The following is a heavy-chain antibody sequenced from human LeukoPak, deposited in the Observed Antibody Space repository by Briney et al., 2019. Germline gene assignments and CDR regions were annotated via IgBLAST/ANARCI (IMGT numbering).Heavy chain of an antibody. V-gene: IGHV1-2*02. CDR2: INPNSGGT. CDR3: ARGPAAAGFYYYYYGMDV. D-gene: IGHD6-13*01. CDR1: GYTFTGYY. J-gene: IGHJ6*02. Sequence: ASVKLSCKSSGYTFTGYYMHCVRQAPGQGLERMRLINPNSGGTNYAQKFQGRFTMTRDTSISTAYMELSRLRSDDTAVYYCARGPAAAGFYYYYYGMDVWGQGTTVTVSS.